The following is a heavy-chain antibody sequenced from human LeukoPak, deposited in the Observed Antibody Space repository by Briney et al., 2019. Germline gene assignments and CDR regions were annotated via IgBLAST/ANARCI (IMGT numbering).Heavy chain of an antibody. CDR1: GFTFSSHS. CDR3: ARDSIDGDVFDI. J-gene: IGHJ3*02. D-gene: IGHD2-15*01. CDR2: ISNSGSHI. V-gene: IGHV3-21*01. Sequence: GGSLRLSCEASGFTFSSHSMNWIRQAPGKGLEWVSSISNSGSHIYYADSMKGRFTISRDNAKTSLYLQMSSLRAEDTAVYYCARDSIDGDVFDIWGQGTMVTVSS.